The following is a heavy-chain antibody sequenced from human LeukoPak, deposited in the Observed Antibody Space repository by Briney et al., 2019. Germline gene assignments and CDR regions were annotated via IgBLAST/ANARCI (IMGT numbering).Heavy chain of an antibody. CDR3: ARDKGSYYGGDY. D-gene: IGHD1-26*01. Sequence: ASVKVSCKASGYTFTGYYMHWVRQAPGQGLEWMGWINPNSGGTNYAQKLQGRVTMTRDTSISTAYMELSRLRSDDTAVYYCARDKGSYYGGDYWGQGTLVTVSS. V-gene: IGHV1-2*02. J-gene: IGHJ4*02. CDR2: INPNSGGT. CDR1: GYTFTGYY.